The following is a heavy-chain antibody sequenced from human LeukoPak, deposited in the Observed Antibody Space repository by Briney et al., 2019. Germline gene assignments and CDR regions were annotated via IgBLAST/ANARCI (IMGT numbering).Heavy chain of an antibody. Sequence: QTGGSLRLSCAASGFTFNSHSLNWVRQAPGKGLEWLSYITPSSVTMYNTDSVKGRFTISRDGTKNSVYLQMNSLTAEDTAIYYCARDGAFLGPHWWFDLWGRGTLVTVSS. CDR3: ARDGAFLGPHWWFDL. V-gene: IGHV3-48*04. D-gene: IGHD3-3*02. J-gene: IGHJ2*01. CDR2: ITPSSVTM. CDR1: GFTFNSHS.